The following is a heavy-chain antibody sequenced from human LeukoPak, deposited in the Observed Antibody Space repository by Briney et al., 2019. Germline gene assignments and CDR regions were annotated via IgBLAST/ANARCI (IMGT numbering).Heavy chain of an antibody. CDR1: GFTFSSYG. D-gene: IGHD2-2*01. J-gene: IGHJ6*03. V-gene: IGHV3-30*02. CDR2: IRYDGSNK. CDR3: AKSGGYCSSTSCSYYYYMDV. Sequence: GGSLRLSCAASGFTFSSYGMHWVRQAPGKGLEWVAFIRYDGSNKYYADSVKGRFTISRDNSKNTLYLQMSSLGAEDTAVYYCAKSGGYCSSTSCSYYYYMDVWGKGTTVTVSS.